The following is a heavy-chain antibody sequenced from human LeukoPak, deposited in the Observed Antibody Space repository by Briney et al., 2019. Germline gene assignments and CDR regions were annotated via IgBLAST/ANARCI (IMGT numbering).Heavy chain of an antibody. J-gene: IGHJ5*02. CDR1: GGSISSSNW. V-gene: IGHV4-4*02. D-gene: IGHD5-18*01. CDR3: ARVRSGLRGYSYGLNWFDP. CDR2: IYHSGST. Sequence: PSETLSLTCAVSGGSISSSNWWSWVRQPPGKGLEWIGEIYHSGSTNYNPSLKSRVTISVDKSKNQFSLKLSSVTAADTAVYYCARVRSGLRGYSYGLNWFDPWGQGTLVTVSS.